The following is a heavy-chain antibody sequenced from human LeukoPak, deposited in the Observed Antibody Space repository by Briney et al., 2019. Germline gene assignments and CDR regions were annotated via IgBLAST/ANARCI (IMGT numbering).Heavy chain of an antibody. CDR3: ARAPPATVRYYYYGMDV. J-gene: IGHJ6*02. D-gene: IGHD1-26*01. Sequence: TGGSLRLSCAASGFTFSSYSMNWVRQAPGKGLEWVSYISSSSSTIYYADSVKGRFTISRDNAKNSLYLQMNSLRAEDTAVYYCARAPPATVRYYYYGMDVWGQGTTVTVSS. CDR2: ISSSSSTI. V-gene: IGHV3-48*04. CDR1: GFTFSSYS.